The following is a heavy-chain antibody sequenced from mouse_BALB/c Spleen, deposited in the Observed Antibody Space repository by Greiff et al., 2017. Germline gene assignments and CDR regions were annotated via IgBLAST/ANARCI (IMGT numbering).Heavy chain of an antibody. CDR1: GFSLTSYG. Sequence: VKVEESGPGLVAPSQSLSITCTVSGFSLTSYGVHWVRQPPGKGLEWLGVIWAGGSTNYNSALMSRLSISKDNSKSQVFLKMNSLQTDDTAMYYCARAYYYGSSYDAMDYWGQGTSVTVSS. J-gene: IGHJ4*01. CDR2: IWAGGST. V-gene: IGHV2-9*02. CDR3: ARAYYYGSSYDAMDY. D-gene: IGHD1-1*01.